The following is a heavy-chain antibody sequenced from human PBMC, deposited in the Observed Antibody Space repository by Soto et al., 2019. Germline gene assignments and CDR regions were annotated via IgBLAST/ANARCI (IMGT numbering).Heavy chain of an antibody. Sequence: ASVKVSCKASGYTFTGRFMHWVRQAPGQGLEWMGRINPNSGGTNYAQKFQGRVTMTRDTSISTAYMELNRLRSDDTAVYYCETDYSNYSGRTRRDVWAQGTSLPVSS. D-gene: IGHD4-4*01. CDR1: GYTFTGRF. V-gene: IGHV1-2*06. CDR2: INPNSGGT. CDR3: ETDYSNYSGRTRRDV. J-gene: IGHJ6*02.